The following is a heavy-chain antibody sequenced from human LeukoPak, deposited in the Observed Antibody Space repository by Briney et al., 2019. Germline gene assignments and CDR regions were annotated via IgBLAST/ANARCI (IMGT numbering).Heavy chain of an antibody. Sequence: ASVKVSCKASGYTFTGYYMHWVRQASGQGLEWMGWINPNSGGTNYAQKFQGRVTMTRDTSISTAYMELSRLRSDDTAVYYCAREDYGGNAFDYWGQGTLVTVSS. J-gene: IGHJ4*02. V-gene: IGHV1-2*02. CDR2: INPNSGGT. D-gene: IGHD4-23*01. CDR3: AREDYGGNAFDY. CDR1: GYTFTGYY.